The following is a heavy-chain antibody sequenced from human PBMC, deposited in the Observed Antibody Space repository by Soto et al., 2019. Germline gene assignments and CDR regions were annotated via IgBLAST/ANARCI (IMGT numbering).Heavy chain of an antibody. CDR1: GFTFSSYW. J-gene: IGHJ4*02. D-gene: IGHD3-22*01. V-gene: IGHV3-74*01. CDR3: ARVDGDRYDGNGYLGRH. Sequence: EVQLVESGGGLVQPGESLTLSCAASGFTFSSYWMHWVRQAPGKGLVWVSRIKSDGSGTYYADSVKGRLTISRDNAKNPLYLQMNSLRVEDTAVYFCARVDGDRYDGNGYLGRHWGQGTLVTVSS. CDR2: IKSDGSGT.